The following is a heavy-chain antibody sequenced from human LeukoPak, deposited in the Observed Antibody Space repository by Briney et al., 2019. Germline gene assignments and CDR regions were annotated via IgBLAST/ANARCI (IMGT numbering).Heavy chain of an antibody. CDR3: AKASGHYDILTGYSYYFDY. Sequence: GGSLRLSCAASGFTFSSYAMSWVRRAPGKGLEGVSPIVGGGGSTYYADSVKGRFTISRDNSKNTLYLQMNSLRAEDAAVYYCAKASGHYDILTGYSYYFDYWGQGTLVTVSS. J-gene: IGHJ4*02. CDR1: GFTFSSYA. D-gene: IGHD3-9*01. CDR2: IVGGGGST. V-gene: IGHV3-23*01.